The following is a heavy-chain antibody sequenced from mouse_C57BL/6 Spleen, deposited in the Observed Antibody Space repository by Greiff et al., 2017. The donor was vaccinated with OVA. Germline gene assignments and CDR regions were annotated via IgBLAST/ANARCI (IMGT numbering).Heavy chain of an antibody. V-gene: IGHV5-17*01. J-gene: IGHJ4*01. CDR2: ISRGSSTI. Sequence: EVNVVESGGGLVKPGGSLKLSCAASGFTFSDYGMHWVRQAPEKGLEWVVYISRGSSTIYYADTVKGRFTISRDNAKNTLFLQMTGLGSEDTAMYYCYGYGGDAMDYWGQGTSVTVSS. CDR1: GFTFSDYG. D-gene: IGHD2-2*01. CDR3: YGYGGDAMDY.